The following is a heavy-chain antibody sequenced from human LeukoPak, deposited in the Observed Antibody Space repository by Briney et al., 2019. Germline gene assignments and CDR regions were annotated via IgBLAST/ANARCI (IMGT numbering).Heavy chain of an antibody. J-gene: IGHJ6*02. CDR1: GGSFSGYY. CDR3: ARGARLWFGELLQPRYYYGMDV. V-gene: IGHV4-34*01. Sequence: SETLSLTCAVYGGSFSGYYWSWIRPPPGKGLEWIGEINHSGSTNYNPSLKSRVTISVDTSKNQFSLKLSSVTAADTAVYYCARGARLWFGELLQPRYYYGMDVWGQGTTVTVSS. D-gene: IGHD3-10*01. CDR2: INHSGST.